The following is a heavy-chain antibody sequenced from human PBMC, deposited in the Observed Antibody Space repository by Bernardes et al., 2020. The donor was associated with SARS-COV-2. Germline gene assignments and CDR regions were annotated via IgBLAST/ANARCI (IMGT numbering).Heavy chain of an antibody. Sequence: EPLSLTCSVSGASISSSSFYWGWISQPPGKGLEWIGNIYVSGTTYYNPSLKGRVTISTDTSRNQFSLKLSSVTAADTAVYFCARSTSGWFPTDSWGQGTLVTVSS. CDR1: GASISSSSFY. V-gene: IGHV4-39*01. CDR2: IYVSGTT. J-gene: IGHJ4*02. CDR3: ARSTSGWFPTDS. D-gene: IGHD6-19*01.